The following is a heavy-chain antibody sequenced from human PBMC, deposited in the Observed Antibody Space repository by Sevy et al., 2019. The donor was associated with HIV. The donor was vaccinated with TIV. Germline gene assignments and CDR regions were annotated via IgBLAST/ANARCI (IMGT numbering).Heavy chain of an antibody. J-gene: IGHJ4*02. Sequence: GGSLRLSCAASGFTFSSYNMNWVRRAPGKGLEWVSYVSSSSSTIHYADSVKGRFTISRDNAKNGLYLQMNSLRAEDTAVYYCARDGNGLFDYWGQGTLVTVSS. V-gene: IGHV3-48*01. CDR3: ARDGNGLFDY. D-gene: IGHD2-8*01. CDR2: VSSSSSTI. CDR1: GFTFSSYN.